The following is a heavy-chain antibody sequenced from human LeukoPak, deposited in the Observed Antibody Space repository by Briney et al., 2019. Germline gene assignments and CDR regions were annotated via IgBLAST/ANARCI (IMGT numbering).Heavy chain of an antibody. CDR1: GGSIGSHLFC. CDR3: ASMVRGVIVGPNYYSYYMDV. D-gene: IGHD3-10*01. J-gene: IGHJ6*03. CDR2: IYYSGST. Sequence: SETLSLTCTVSGGSIGSHLFCWAWIRQPPGKGLEWIGSIYYSGSTYYNPSLMGRVTISVDTSQNQFSVRLTSVTAADTAVYYCASMVRGVIVGPNYYSYYMDVWGPGATVTVS. V-gene: IGHV4-39*01.